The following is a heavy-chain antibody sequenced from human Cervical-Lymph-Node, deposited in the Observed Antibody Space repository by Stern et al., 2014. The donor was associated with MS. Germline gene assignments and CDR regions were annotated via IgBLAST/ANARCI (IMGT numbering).Heavy chain of an antibody. D-gene: IGHD4-17*01. V-gene: IGHV2-5*02. J-gene: IGHJ3*01. Sequence: QVHLKESGPTLVKPTETLRLTCTFSGFSLRTNGVAVGRHRQATGQDLEFLVLFYWDGDKRYNPSLKRRLTITTATSQSQVVLKMTSLDPVDTATYYCVYARPGDFLEDAFDFWGQGTMVTISS. CDR2: FYWDGDK. CDR3: VYARPGDFLEDAFDF. CDR1: GFSLRTNGVA.